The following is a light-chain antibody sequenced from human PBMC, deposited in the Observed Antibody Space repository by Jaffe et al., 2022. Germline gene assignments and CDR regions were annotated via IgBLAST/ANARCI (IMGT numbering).Light chain of an antibody. CDR3: QQRSNWPLT. J-gene: IGKJ4*01. Sequence: EIVLTQSPATLSLSPGERATLSCRASQSVSSYLAWYQQKPGQAPRLLIYDASNRATGITARFSGSGSGTDFTLTISSLDPEDFAVYYCQQRSNWPLTFGGGTKVEIK. CDR1: QSVSSY. V-gene: IGKV3-11*01. CDR2: DAS.